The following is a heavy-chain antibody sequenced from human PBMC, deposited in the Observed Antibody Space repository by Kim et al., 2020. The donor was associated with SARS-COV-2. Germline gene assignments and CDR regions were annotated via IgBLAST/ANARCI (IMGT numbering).Heavy chain of an antibody. D-gene: IGHD2-8*02. J-gene: IGHJ5*02. CDR3: VKDTLSYIGISGGRLDP. CDR1: GFTFRSYA. Sequence: GGSLRLSCSGSGFTFRSYAMHWVRQAPGKGLEYVSSISSNGGSTYYTDSVKGRFTISRDNSKNTLSLQMNSLRVEDTAFYFCVKDTLSYIGISGGRLDPWGQGTLVTVSS. CDR2: ISSNGGST. V-gene: IGHV3-64D*06.